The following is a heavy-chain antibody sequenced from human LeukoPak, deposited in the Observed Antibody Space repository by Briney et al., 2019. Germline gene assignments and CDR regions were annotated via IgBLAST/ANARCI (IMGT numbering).Heavy chain of an antibody. V-gene: IGHV4-34*01. J-gene: IGHJ4*02. CDR2: IYHSGST. CDR3: ARGELSSGWGPGYFDY. D-gene: IGHD6-19*01. CDR1: GGSFSGYY. Sequence: SETLSLTCAVYGGSFSGYYWSWIRQPPGKGLEWIGSIYHSGSTYYNPSLKSRVTISVDTSKNQFSLKLTSVTAADTAVYYCARGELSSGWGPGYFDYWGQGTLVTVSS.